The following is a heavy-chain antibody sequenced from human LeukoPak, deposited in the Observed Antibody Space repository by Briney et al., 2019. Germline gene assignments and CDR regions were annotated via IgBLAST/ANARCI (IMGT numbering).Heavy chain of an antibody. CDR1: GYTFTGYY. V-gene: IGHV1-2*02. CDR3: ARDIYEVTVAGTFYAFDI. J-gene: IGHJ3*02. Sequence: GASVKVSCKASGYTFTGYYMHWVRQAPGQGLEWMGWINPNSGGTNYAQKFQGRVTMTRDTSISTAYMELSRLRSDDTAVYYCARDIYEVTVAGTFYAFDIWGQGTMVTVSS. D-gene: IGHD6-19*01. CDR2: INPNSGGT.